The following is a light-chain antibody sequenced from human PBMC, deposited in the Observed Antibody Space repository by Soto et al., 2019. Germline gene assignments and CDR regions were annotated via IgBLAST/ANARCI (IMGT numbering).Light chain of an antibody. CDR2: GVF. V-gene: IGKV3-20*01. Sequence: ETVLTQSPGTVSLSPGERATLSCRTSQSVNSNYLAWYQQKPGQAPRLLIYGVFNRATGIPDRFSGSGSGTDFTLTISGLEPEDSAVYYCQHYDGSPRTFGQGTNLEIK. CDR1: QSVNSNY. J-gene: IGKJ2*01. CDR3: QHYDGSPRT.